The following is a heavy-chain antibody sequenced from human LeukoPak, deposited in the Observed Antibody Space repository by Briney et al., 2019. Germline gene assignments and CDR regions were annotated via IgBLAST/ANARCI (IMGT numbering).Heavy chain of an antibody. V-gene: IGHV1-46*01. CDR1: GYTFTSYY. Sequence: ASVKVSCKASGYTFTSYYMHWVRQAPGQGLEWMGIINPSGGSTSYAQKFQGRVTMTRDTSTSTVYMELSSLRSEDTAVYYCASTYYYDSSGYFPGLDYWGQGTLVTVSS. D-gene: IGHD3-22*01. CDR2: INPSGGST. CDR3: ASTYYYDSSGYFPGLDY. J-gene: IGHJ4*02.